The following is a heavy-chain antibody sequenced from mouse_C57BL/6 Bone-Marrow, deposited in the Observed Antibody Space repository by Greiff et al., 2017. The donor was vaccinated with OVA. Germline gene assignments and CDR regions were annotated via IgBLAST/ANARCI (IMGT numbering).Heavy chain of an antibody. Sequence: VQLQQPGAELVKPGASVKLSCKASGYTFTSYWMQWVKQRPGQGLEWIGEIDPSDSYTNYNQKFKGKATLTVDTSSSTAYMQLSSLTSEDSAVYYCARLGWLLTWFAYWGQGNLVTVSA. V-gene: IGHV1-50*01. D-gene: IGHD2-3*01. J-gene: IGHJ3*01. CDR2: IDPSDSYT. CDR3: ARLGWLLTWFAY. CDR1: GYTFTSYW.